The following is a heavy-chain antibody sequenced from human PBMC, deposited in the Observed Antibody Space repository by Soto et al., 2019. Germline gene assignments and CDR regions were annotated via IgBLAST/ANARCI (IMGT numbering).Heavy chain of an antibody. CDR2: ISAYNGNT. J-gene: IGHJ4*02. CDR3: ARDYHLIAVAGTPGY. CDR1: GYTFTSYG. D-gene: IGHD6-19*01. Sequence: GASVKVSCKASGYTFTSYGISWVRQAPLQVLEWMVCISAYNGNTNYAQKLQGRVTMTTDTSTSTAYMELRSLRSDDTAVYYCARDYHLIAVAGTPGYWGQGTIVTVSS. V-gene: IGHV1-18*01.